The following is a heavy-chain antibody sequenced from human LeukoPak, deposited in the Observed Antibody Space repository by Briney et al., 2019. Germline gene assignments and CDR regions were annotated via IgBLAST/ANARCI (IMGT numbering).Heavy chain of an antibody. D-gene: IGHD3-10*01. J-gene: IGHJ4*02. CDR3: AKYGSGLRDY. CDR1: GFTFRTYG. Sequence: KSGGSLRLSCAASGFTFRTYGFSWVRQAPGKGLEWVSTVSSSGGSTYYADSVKGRFTISRDNSKNTLYLQMNRLRAEDTAVYYCAKYGSGLRDYWGQGTLVTVSS. CDR2: VSSSGGST. V-gene: IGHV3-23*01.